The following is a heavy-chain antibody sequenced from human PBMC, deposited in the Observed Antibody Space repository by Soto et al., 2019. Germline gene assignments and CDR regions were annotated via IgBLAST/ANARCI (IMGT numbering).Heavy chain of an antibody. Sequence: QVQLVESGGGLVKPGGSLRLSCAASGFTFSDYYMSRIRQAPGNGLERVSYISSSGSTIYYAGSVKGRFTIYRDHAKNSLDLQMNSLRAEDTAVYYGARAVSAAGYYYYYYYYMDVWGKGTTVTVSS. CDR3: ARAVSAAGYYYYYYYYMDV. V-gene: IGHV3-11*01. CDR1: GFTFSDYY. J-gene: IGHJ6*03. D-gene: IGHD2-2*01. CDR2: ISSSGSTI.